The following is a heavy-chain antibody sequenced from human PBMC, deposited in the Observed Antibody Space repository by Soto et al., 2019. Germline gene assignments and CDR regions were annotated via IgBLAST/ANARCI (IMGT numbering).Heavy chain of an antibody. J-gene: IGHJ6*03. CDR1: GGSISSYY. Sequence: PSETLSLTCTVSGGSISSYYWSWIRQPPGKGLEWIGYIYYSGSTNYNPSLKSRVTISVDTSKNQFSLKLSSVTAADTAVYYCARTGQLAPGEYYYYYMDVWGKGTTVTVSS. V-gene: IGHV4-59*01. CDR3: ARTGQLAPGEYYYYYMDV. CDR2: IYYSGST. D-gene: IGHD1-1*01.